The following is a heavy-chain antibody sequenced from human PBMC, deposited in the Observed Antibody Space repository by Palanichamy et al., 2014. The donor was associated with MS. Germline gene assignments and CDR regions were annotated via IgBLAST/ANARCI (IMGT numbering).Heavy chain of an antibody. V-gene: IGHV3-74*01. CDR2: VNNDGSGT. J-gene: IGHJ5*02. D-gene: IGHD1-7*01. CDR3: ARGGWNYALDL. CDR1: GFTFSSYW. Sequence: EVQLVESGGDLVQPGGSLRVSCAASGFTFSSYWMYWVRQAPGKGLVWVSQVNNDGSGTTYVDSAKGRFTISRDNAKNTLYLQMNSLRAEDTAVYYCARGGWNYALDLWGQGTLVTVSS.